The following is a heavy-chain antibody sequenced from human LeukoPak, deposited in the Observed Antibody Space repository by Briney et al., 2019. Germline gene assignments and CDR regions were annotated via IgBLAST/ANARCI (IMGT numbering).Heavy chain of an antibody. Sequence: GGSLRLSCAASGFTFSSYAMSWVRQAPGKGLEWVSAISADASSTYYADSVEGRFTISRYDSRNTLYLQMNSLRADDTAVYYCARGAYGDYDYWGQGTLVTVSS. V-gene: IGHV3-23*01. CDR2: ISADASST. CDR3: ARGAYGDYDY. D-gene: IGHD4-17*01. J-gene: IGHJ4*02. CDR1: GFTFSSYA.